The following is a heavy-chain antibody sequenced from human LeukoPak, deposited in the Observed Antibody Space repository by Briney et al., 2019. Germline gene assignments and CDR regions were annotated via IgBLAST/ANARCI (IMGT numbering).Heavy chain of an antibody. Sequence: PSETLSLTCTVSGGSISSYYWSWIRQPPGKGLEWIGYIYYSGSTNYNPSLKSRVTISVDTSKNQFSLKLSSVTAADTAVYYCAKLWFGVSDYWGQGTLVTVSS. V-gene: IGHV4-59*01. CDR3: AKLWFGVSDY. J-gene: IGHJ4*02. CDR1: GGSISSYY. CDR2: IYYSGST. D-gene: IGHD3-10*01.